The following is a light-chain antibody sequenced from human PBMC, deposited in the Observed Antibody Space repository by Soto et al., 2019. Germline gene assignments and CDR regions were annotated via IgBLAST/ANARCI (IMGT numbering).Light chain of an antibody. CDR3: QQRSNWPLT. V-gene: IGKV3-11*01. J-gene: IGKJ4*01. Sequence: DIVLTQSPATLSLSLGERATISCRASQSVSSYLDWYQQKPGQAPRLLIYDASTRATGIPARFSGSGSGTDFTLTISILEPEDFAVYSCQQRSNWPLTFGGGTKVEIK. CDR2: DAS. CDR1: QSVSSY.